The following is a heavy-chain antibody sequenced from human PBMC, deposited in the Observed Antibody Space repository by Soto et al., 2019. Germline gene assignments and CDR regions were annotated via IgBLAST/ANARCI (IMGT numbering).Heavy chain of an antibody. D-gene: IGHD3-16*01. Sequence: PSGPLSPTGSVLGAPIMSYHGSFLSQPAGKGLISIARTQQTANTNYTPTRTSRVTMSADTSKNQIYLNMTSATAAATAVYFCAKDVSSRRWFDPWGQGVRVTVSS. CDR1: GAPIMSYH. V-gene: IGHV4-4*07. CDR2: TQQTANT. J-gene: IGHJ5*02. CDR3: AKDVSSRRWFDP.